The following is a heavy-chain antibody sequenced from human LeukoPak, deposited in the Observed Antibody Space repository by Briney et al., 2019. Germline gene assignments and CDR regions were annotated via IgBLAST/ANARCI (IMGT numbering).Heavy chain of an antibody. Sequence: ASVKVSCKASGYTFTSYDINWVRQATGQGLEWMGWMNPNSGNTGYAQKFQGRVTMTRNTSISTAYMELSSLRSEDTAVYYCARGNVSGWYFSIRCCYGMDVWGQGTTVTVSS. CDR2: MNPNSGNT. CDR3: ARGNVSGWYFSIRCCYGMDV. D-gene: IGHD6-19*01. CDR1: GYTFTSYD. V-gene: IGHV1-8*01. J-gene: IGHJ6*02.